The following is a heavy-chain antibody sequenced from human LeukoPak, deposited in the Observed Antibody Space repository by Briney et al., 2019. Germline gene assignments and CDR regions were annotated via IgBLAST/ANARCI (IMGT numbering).Heavy chain of an antibody. D-gene: IGHD6-19*01. CDR3: ARDGAPEVGSGWYYFDS. CDR2: IIPILNKG. Sequence: SVKVSCKASGGTLTNYAISWVRQAPGRGLEWMGRIIPILNKGNYAQKFQGRVAITADKSTSTTYMELSSLRSEDSAVYYCARDGAPEVGSGWYYFDSWGQGTLVTVSS. V-gene: IGHV1-69*04. CDR1: GGTLTNYA. J-gene: IGHJ4*02.